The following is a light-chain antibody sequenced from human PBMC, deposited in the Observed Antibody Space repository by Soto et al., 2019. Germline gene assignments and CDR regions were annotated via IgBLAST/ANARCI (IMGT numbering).Light chain of an antibody. V-gene: IGLV1-51*02. J-gene: IGLJ3*02. CDR3: ETWDSSLHAVV. Sequence: QSVLTQPPSVSAAPGQKVTISCSGSSSNIGDKYVSWYQQVPGRAPKLLIYENDKRPSEIPDLFSGSKSGTSATLGITGLQTGDEADYYCETWDSSLHAVVFGGGTKLTVL. CDR2: END. CDR1: SSNIGDKY.